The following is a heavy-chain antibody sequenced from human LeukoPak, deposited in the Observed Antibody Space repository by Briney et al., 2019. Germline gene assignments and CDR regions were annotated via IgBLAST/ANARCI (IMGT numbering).Heavy chain of an antibody. V-gene: IGHV4-30-2*01. CDR1: GCSISSGGYS. D-gene: IGHD3-22*01. CDR2: IYHSGST. CDR3: ARLQIITMIVVVPISQPGGAFDI. Sequence: SETLSLTCAVSGCSISSGGYSWSWIQQPPGKGLEWIGYIYHSGSTYYNPSLKSRVTISVDGSKNQFSLKLSSVTAADTAVYYCARLQIITMIVVVPISQPGGAFDIWGQGTLVTVSS. J-gene: IGHJ4*02.